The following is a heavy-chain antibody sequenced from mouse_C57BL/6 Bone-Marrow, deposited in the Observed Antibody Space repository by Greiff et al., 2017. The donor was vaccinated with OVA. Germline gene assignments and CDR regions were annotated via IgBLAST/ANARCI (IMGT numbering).Heavy chain of an antibody. CDR1: GFTFSSYA. CDR2: ISDGGSYT. D-gene: IGHD1-1*01. V-gene: IGHV5-4*01. J-gene: IGHJ3*01. CDR3: ARDRDGSSAWFAY. Sequence: EVQVVESGGGLVKPGGSLKLSCAASGFTFSSYAMSWVRQTPEKRLEWVATISDGGSYTYYPDNVKGRFTISRDNAKNNLYLQMSHLKSEDTAMYYCARDRDGSSAWFAYWGQGTLVTVSA.